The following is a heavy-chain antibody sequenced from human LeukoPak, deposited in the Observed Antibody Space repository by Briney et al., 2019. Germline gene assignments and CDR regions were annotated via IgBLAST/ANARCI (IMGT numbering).Heavy chain of an antibody. J-gene: IGHJ4*02. CDR3: AKSRHPVAGYNFFDY. V-gene: IGHV3-30*18. Sequence: PGRSLRLSCAAPGFTFSSYGMHWVRQAPGKGLEWVAVISYDGSNKYYADSVKGRFTISRDNSKNTLYLQMNSLRAEDTAVYYCAKSRHPVAGYNFFDYWGQGTLVTVSS. D-gene: IGHD5-24*01. CDR2: ISYDGSNK. CDR1: GFTFSSYG.